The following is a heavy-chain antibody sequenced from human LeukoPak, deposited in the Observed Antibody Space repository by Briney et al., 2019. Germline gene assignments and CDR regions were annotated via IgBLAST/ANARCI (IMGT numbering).Heavy chain of an antibody. Sequence: GGSLRLSCAASGFTISTSGMTWVRQAPGKGLEWVSSLSDNGVNTYYADSVKGRFTIPRDNSKNTLYLQMSSLRVEDTAVYYCTKDRYSSRWYAYFDYWGQGTLVTVSS. V-gene: IGHV3-23*01. D-gene: IGHD6-13*01. CDR2: LSDNGVNT. CDR3: TKDRYSSRWYAYFDY. CDR1: GFTISTSG. J-gene: IGHJ4*02.